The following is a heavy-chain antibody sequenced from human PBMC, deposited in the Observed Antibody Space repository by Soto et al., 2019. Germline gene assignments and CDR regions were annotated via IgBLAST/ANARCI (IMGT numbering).Heavy chain of an antibody. CDR1: GGSFSGYY. Sequence: PSETLSLTCAVYGGSFSGYYWSWIRQPPGKGLEWIGEINHSGSTNYNPSLKSRVTISVDTSKNQFSLKLSSVSAADTAVYYCARTPPRERKSSSWYGKAFDIWGQGTMVTVSS. J-gene: IGHJ3*02. CDR2: INHSGST. D-gene: IGHD6-13*01. CDR3: ARTPPRERKSSSWYGKAFDI. V-gene: IGHV4-34*01.